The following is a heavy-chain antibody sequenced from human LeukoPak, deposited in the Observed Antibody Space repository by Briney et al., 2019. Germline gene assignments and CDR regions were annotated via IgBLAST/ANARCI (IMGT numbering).Heavy chain of an antibody. J-gene: IGHJ6*04. CDR2: ITSSGDII. V-gene: IGHV3-11*04. D-gene: IGHD3-10*02. CDR1: GFTFSDYY. Sequence: GGSLRLSCAASGFTFSDYYMNWIRQAPGQGLEWISYITSSGDIIYYADSVKGRFTIFRDNAKNSLYLQMNSLRAEDTAVYYCAELGITMIGGVWGKGTTVTISS. CDR3: AELGITMIGGV.